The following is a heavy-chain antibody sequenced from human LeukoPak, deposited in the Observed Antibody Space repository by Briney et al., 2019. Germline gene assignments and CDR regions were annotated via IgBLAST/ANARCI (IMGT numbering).Heavy chain of an antibody. CDR3: ASAPKTYYDYVWGHTGAFDI. V-gene: IGHV4-59*08. J-gene: IGHJ3*02. Sequence: SETLSLTCTVSGGSISSYYWSWIRQPPGKGLEWIGYIYYSGSTNYNHSLKSRVTISVDTSKNQFSLKLSSVTAADTAVYYCASAPKTYYDYVWGHTGAFDIWGQGTMVTVSS. CDR2: IYYSGST. D-gene: IGHD3-16*01. CDR1: GGSISSYY.